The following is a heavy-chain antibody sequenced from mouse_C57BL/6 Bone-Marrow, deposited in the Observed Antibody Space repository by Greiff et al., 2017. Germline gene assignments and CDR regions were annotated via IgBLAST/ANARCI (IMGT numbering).Heavy chain of an antibody. CDR3: TRCDGYYRYYYAIDY. CDR2: IDPETGGT. D-gene: IGHD2-3*01. V-gene: IGHV1-15*01. CDR1: GYPFTDYE. Sequence: QVQLKQSGAELVRPGASVTLSCKASGYPFTDYEMHWVKQTPVHGLEWIGAIDPETGGTAYNQKFKGKAILTADTSSRKAYMALSSQTSEDSAVYYCTRCDGYYRYYYAIDYWGQGTSVTVSS. J-gene: IGHJ4*01.